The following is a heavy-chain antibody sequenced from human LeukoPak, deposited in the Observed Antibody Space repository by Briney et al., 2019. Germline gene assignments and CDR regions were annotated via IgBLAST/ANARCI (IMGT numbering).Heavy chain of an antibody. V-gene: IGHV4-31*03. CDR1: GGSISSGGYY. D-gene: IGHD5-18*01. CDR3: AIQDTAMRDY. J-gene: IGHJ4*02. Sequence: KTSETLSLTCTVSGGSISSGGYYWSWIRQHPGKGLEWIGYIYYSGSTYYNPSLKSRVTMSVDTSKNQFSLKLSSVTAADTAVYYCAIQDTAMRDYWGQGTLVTVSS. CDR2: IYYSGST.